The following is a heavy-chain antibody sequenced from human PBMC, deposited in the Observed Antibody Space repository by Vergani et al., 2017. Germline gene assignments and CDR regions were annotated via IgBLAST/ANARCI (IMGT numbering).Heavy chain of an antibody. D-gene: IGHD3-22*01. J-gene: IGHJ4*02. CDR2: ISWNSGSI. Sequence: EVQLVESGGGLAKPGGSLRLSCAASGFTFSSYSMNWVRQAPGKGLEWVSGISWNSGSIGYADSVKGRFTISRDNAKNSLYLQMNSLRAEDTALYYCAKDISLGWVSYYDSSGYPYWGQGTLVTVSS. V-gene: IGHV3-9*01. CDR3: AKDISLGWVSYYDSSGYPY. CDR1: GFTFSSYS.